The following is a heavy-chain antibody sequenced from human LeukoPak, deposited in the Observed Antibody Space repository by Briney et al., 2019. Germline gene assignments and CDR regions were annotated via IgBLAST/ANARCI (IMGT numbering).Heavy chain of an antibody. CDR3: VKDPVAGPEVYAEYFHH. J-gene: IGHJ1*01. V-gene: IGHV3-64D*06. CDR2: ISSNGGST. CDR1: GFTFSSYA. D-gene: IGHD6-19*01. Sequence: PGGSLRLSCSASGFTFSSYAMHWVRQAPGKGLEYFSAISSNGGSTYYADSVKGRFTISRDNSKNTLYLQMSSLRAEDTALYYCVKDPVAGPEVYAEYFHHWGQGTLVTVSS.